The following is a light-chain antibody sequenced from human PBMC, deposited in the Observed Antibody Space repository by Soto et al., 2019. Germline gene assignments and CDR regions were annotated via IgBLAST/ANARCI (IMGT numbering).Light chain of an antibody. V-gene: IGLV2-18*02. CDR3: SSYTSSSTYV. CDR1: SSDVGSYNR. Sequence: QSVLTQPPSVYGSPGQSVTISCTGTSSDVGSYNRVSWYQQPPGTAPKLMIYEVSNRPSGVPDRFAGSKSGNTASLTISGLKAEDEDDYYCSSYTSSSTYVFGTGTKLTAL. J-gene: IGLJ1*01. CDR2: EVS.